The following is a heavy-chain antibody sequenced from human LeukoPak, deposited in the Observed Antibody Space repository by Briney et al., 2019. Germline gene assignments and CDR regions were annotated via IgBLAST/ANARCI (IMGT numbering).Heavy chain of an antibody. D-gene: IGHD2-15*01. Sequence: PGGSLRLSCSASGFTFSSYAMHWVRQAPGKGLEWVAVISYDGSNKYYADSVKGRFTISRDNSKNTLYLQMNSLRAEDTAVYYCAREQYCSGGSCYSALDYWGQGTLVTVSS. CDR1: GFTFSSYA. CDR2: ISYDGSNK. CDR3: AREQYCSGGSCYSALDY. J-gene: IGHJ4*02. V-gene: IGHV3-30-3*01.